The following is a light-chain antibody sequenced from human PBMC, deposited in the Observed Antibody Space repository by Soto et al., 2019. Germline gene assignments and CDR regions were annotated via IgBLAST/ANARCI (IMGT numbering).Light chain of an antibody. V-gene: IGKV3-20*01. Sequence: EIVLTQSPGTLSLSPGERATLSCRASQSVSSTYLAWYQQKPGQAPRLLIYGASSRATDIPDRFSGSGSGTDFTLTISRLEPEDFAVSYCQQYGRSPSWTFGQGTKVAIK. J-gene: IGKJ1*01. CDR1: QSVSSTY. CDR3: QQYGRSPSWT. CDR2: GAS.